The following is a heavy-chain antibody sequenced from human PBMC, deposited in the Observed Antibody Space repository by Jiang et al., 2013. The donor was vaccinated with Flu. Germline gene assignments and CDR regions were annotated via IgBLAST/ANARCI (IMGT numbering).Heavy chain of an antibody. V-gene: IGHV3-23*01. J-gene: IGHJ1*01. CDR1: FTFSNCA. CDR2: ISGRGGSA. CDR3: AKEGIAASSFPEYFQH. Sequence: FTFSNCAMTWVRQAPGKGLEWVSVISGRGGSAYYADSVKGRFTISRDNSKNTLYLQMNSLRVDDTAVYYCAKEGIAASSFPEYFQHWGQGTLVTVSS. D-gene: IGHD6-13*01.